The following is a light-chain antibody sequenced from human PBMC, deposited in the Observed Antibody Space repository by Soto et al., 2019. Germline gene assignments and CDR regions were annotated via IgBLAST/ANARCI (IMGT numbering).Light chain of an antibody. V-gene: IGKV3D-7*01. Sequence: RAPPATRISHIVTTSFLDWYQQKPGQAPRLLIYCASTRATGIPARFSGSGSGTDFTLTISSLQPEDFATYYCQQSISAPRTFGQGTKVDIK. J-gene: IGKJ1*01. CDR2: CAS. CDR3: QQSISAPRT. CDR1: HIVTTSF.